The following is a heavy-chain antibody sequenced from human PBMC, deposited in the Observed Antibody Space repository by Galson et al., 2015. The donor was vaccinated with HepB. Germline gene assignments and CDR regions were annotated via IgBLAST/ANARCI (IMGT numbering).Heavy chain of an antibody. D-gene: IGHD2-21*01. Sequence: SVKVSCKASGGTFSSYAISWVRQAPGQGLEWMGGIIPIFGTANYAQKFQGRVTITADESTSTAYMELSSLRSEDTAVYYCARDAGSCGGDCYYYYYMDVWGKGTTVTVSS. J-gene: IGHJ6*03. CDR3: ARDAGSCGGDCYYYYYMDV. CDR2: IIPIFGTA. CDR1: GGTFSSYA. V-gene: IGHV1-69*13.